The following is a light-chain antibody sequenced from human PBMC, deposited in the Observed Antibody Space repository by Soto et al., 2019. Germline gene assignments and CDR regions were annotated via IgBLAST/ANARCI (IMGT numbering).Light chain of an antibody. Sequence: QSALTQPASVSGSPGQSITISCTGTSSDVGGYNYVSWYQQHPGKAPKVMIYEFSNRPSGVSNRFSGSKSGNTASLTISGLQAEDEADYYCSSYTSSSTRVFGTGTKLTVL. CDR2: EFS. CDR1: SSDVGGYNY. J-gene: IGLJ1*01. CDR3: SSYTSSSTRV. V-gene: IGLV2-14*01.